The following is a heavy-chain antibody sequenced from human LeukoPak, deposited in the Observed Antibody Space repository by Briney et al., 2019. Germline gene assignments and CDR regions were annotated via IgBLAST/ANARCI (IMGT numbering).Heavy chain of an antibody. J-gene: IGHJ4*02. D-gene: IGHD3-10*01. V-gene: IGHV3-74*01. CDR1: GFTFSSYA. CDR3: ARDVGGSGSYLDY. Sequence: GGSLRLSCAASGFTFSSYAMSWVRQAPGKGLVWVSRINSDGSSTSYADSVKGRFTISRDNAKNTLYLQMNSLRAEDTAVYYCARDVGGSGSYLDYWGQGTLVTVSS. CDR2: INSDGSST.